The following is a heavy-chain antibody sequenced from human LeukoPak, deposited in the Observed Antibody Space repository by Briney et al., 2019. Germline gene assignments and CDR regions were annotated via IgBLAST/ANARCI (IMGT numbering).Heavy chain of an antibody. Sequence: SETLSLTCTVSGDSISSYYWSWIRQPPGKGLEWIGYIYDSGSTNYNPSLKSRVTISVDTSKNQFSLKLSSVTAADTAVYYCASSTLYYGMDVWGQGTTVTVSS. CDR2: IYDSGST. V-gene: IGHV4-59*08. D-gene: IGHD3-16*01. CDR3: ASSTLYYGMDV. CDR1: GDSISSYY. J-gene: IGHJ6*02.